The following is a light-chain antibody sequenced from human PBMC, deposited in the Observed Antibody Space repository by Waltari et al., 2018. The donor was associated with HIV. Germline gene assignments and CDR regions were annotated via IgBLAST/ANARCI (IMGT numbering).Light chain of an antibody. V-gene: IGKV2-28*01. CDR3: MHGQQTPV. CDR1: QSLLHNNGHNY. Sequence: DIAMIQSPDSLAVSPGEPASISCRSSQSLLHNNGHNYLDWYIQRPGQAPELLIYLASRRASGVPDRIAGSGSGTDFILKISRVEPADVGVYYCMHGQQTPVFGQGTQVEV. CDR2: LAS. J-gene: IGKJ1*01.